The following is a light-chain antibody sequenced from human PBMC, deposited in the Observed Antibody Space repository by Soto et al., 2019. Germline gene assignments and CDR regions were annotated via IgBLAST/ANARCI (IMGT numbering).Light chain of an antibody. V-gene: IGLV2-8*01. CDR3: SSYGGCNTFV. Sequence: QSALTQPPSASGSPGQSVTISCTGTSSDVGGYNFVSWYQHLPGKAPKLIIYEVTKRPSGVPDRFSGSKSGNTASLTVSGLQTDDEADYYCSSYGGCNTFVFGTGTKVTAL. CDR2: EVT. CDR1: SSDVGGYNF. J-gene: IGLJ1*01.